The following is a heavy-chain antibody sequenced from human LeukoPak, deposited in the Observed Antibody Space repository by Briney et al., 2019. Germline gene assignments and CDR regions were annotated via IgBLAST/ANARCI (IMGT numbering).Heavy chain of an antibody. Sequence: TSETLSLTCTVSGGSISSSSYYWGWIRQPPGKGLEWIGSIYYSGSTYYNPSLKSRVTISVDTSKNQFSLKLNSMTAADTAVYYCARVLRAASWRSYDYWGQGSLVTVSS. CDR3: ARVLRAASWRSYDY. V-gene: IGHV4-39*07. CDR1: GGSISSSSYY. J-gene: IGHJ4*02. CDR2: IYYSGST. D-gene: IGHD5-18*01.